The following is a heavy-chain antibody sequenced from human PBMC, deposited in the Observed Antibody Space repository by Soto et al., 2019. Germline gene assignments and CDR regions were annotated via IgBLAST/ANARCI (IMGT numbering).Heavy chain of an antibody. V-gene: IGHV1-2*02. J-gene: IGHJ6*02. CDR1: GYTFSGYY. D-gene: IGHD6-19*01. CDR2: INPNSGDT. CDR3: VRDVVAGRYYYGMDV. Sequence: ASVKVSCKASGYTFSGYYMQWVRQAPGQGLEWMGWINPNSGDTNYAQKFQGRVTMTRDTSISTAYMELSRLTSADTAVYWCVRDVVAGRYYYGMDVWGQGTTVTVSS.